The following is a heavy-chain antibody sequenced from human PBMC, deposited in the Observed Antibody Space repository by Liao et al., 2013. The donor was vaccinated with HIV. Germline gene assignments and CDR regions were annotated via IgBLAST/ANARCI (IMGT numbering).Heavy chain of an antibody. Sequence: QVHLQESGPGLVKPSETLSLTCSVSGGPIRNYYWTWIRQSAGKGLEWVGRRSTSGGSNYHSSLKSRVTISLDTSKNQFSLRLSSVTAADTAVYYCARVPGQYSSSYNYYYYYYMDVWGKGTTVTVSS. D-gene: IGHD6-6*01. J-gene: IGHJ6*03. CDR2: RSTSGGS. CDR1: GGPIRNYY. V-gene: IGHV4-4*07. CDR3: ARVPGQYSSSYNYYYYYYMDV.